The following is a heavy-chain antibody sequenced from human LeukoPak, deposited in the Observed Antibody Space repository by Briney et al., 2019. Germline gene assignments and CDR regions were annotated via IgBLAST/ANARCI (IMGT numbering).Heavy chain of an antibody. V-gene: IGHV1-18*01. CDR3: ARPRTISTSCYDY. CDR2: ISVYNGDT. D-gene: IGHD2-2*01. CDR1: GYTFTSYG. Sequence: ASVKVSCKASGYTFTSYGISWVRQAPGQGLEWMGWISVYNGDTNYAQEFQGRVTMTTDTSTSTAYVELRSSRSDDTAVYYCARPRTISTSCYDYWGQGTLVTVSS. J-gene: IGHJ4*02.